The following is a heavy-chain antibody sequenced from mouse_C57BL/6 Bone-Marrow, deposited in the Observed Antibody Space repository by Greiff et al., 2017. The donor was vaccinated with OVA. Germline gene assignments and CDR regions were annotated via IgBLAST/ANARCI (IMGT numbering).Heavy chain of an antibody. Sequence: QVQLQQSGAELARPGASVKLSCKASGYTFTSYGISWVKQRTGQGLEWIGEIYPRSGNTYYNEKFKGKATLTADKSSSTAYMELRSLTSEDSAVYFCARWCYYYGPWFAYWGQGTLVTVSA. D-gene: IGHD1-1*01. J-gene: IGHJ3*01. CDR1: GYTFTSYG. CDR3: ARWCYYYGPWFAY. V-gene: IGHV1-81*01. CDR2: IYPRSGNT.